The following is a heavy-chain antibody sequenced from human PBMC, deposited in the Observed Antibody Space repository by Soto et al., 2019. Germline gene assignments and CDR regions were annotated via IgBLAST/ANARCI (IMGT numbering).Heavy chain of an antibody. J-gene: IGHJ4*02. CDR3: AKATVGFGDFGWDY. Sequence: QAGGSLRLSCAASGFIFSDYAMSWVRQTPGKGLELVSAISGSSVTTYYADSVKGRFTVSRDNSKDTLFLQMNSLEAEDTAVYYCAKATVGFGDFGWDYWGQGTLVTVSS. CDR1: GFIFSDYA. D-gene: IGHD3-10*01. CDR2: ISGSSVTT. V-gene: IGHV3-23*01.